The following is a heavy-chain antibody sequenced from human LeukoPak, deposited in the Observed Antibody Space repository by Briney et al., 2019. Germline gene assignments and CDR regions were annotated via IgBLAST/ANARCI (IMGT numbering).Heavy chain of an antibody. CDR2: ISGSGAGT. D-gene: IGHD2-15*01. J-gene: IGHJ4*02. V-gene: IGHV3-23*01. CDR3: AKRVAGTTAYFDY. Sequence: GSLRLSCAASGFTFSSYAMSWVRQAPGKGLEWVSAISGSGAGTYYADSVKGRFTISRDNSKNTLYLQMNSLRVEDTAVYYCAKRVAGTTAYFDYWGQGTLVTVSS. CDR1: GFTFSSYA.